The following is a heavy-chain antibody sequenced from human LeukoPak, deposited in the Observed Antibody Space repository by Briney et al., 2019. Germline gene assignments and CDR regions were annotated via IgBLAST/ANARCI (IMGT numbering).Heavy chain of an antibody. Sequence: GESLKISCKGSGYRFTSYWISWVRQMPGKGLEWMERIDPSDSYTNYSPSFQGHVTISADKSISTAYLQWSSLKASDTAMYYCARGGITMVRGVNPNWFDPWGQGTLVTVSS. CDR3: ARGGITMVRGVNPNWFDP. D-gene: IGHD3-10*01. CDR1: GYRFTSYW. J-gene: IGHJ5*02. CDR2: IDPSDSYT. V-gene: IGHV5-10-1*01.